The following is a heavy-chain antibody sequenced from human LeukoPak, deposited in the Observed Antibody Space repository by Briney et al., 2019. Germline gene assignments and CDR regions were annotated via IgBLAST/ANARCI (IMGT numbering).Heavy chain of an antibody. V-gene: IGHV1-69*05. D-gene: IGHD4-11*01. CDR3: ASVTVTTWAPDGHMDV. CDR2: IIPMFGTT. Sequence: ASVKVSCKASGGTFSNYAISWVRQAPGQGLEWMGRIIPMFGTTSYAQKFQGRVTITTDESTSTAYMEVSSLRIEDTAVYYCASVTVTTWAPDGHMDVWGKGTTVTVSS. J-gene: IGHJ6*03. CDR1: GGTFSNYA.